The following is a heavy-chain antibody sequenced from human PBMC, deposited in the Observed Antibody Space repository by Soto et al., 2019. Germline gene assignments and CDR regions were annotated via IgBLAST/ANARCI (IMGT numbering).Heavy chain of an antibody. V-gene: IGHV3-48*01. CDR2: ISSSSSTI. CDR1: GFTFSSYS. J-gene: IGHJ3*02. D-gene: IGHD6-25*01. CDR3: SRDSVGYPDAFDI. Sequence: GGSLRLSCAASGFTFSSYSMNWVRLAPGKGLEWVSYISSSSSTIYYADSVKGRFTISRDNAKNSLYLQMNSLRAEDTAVYYFSRDSVGYPDAFDISTQGTTVPGSS.